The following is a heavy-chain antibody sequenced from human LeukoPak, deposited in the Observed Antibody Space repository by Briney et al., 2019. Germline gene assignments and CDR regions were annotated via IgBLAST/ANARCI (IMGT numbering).Heavy chain of an antibody. CDR2: ISYDGSNK. CDR1: GFTFSSYV. Sequence: GRSLRLSCAASGFTFSSYVMHWVRQAPGKGLEWVAVISYDGSNKYYADSVKGRFTISRDNSKNTLYPQMNSLRAEDTAVYYCARTLVVVMYYGMDVWGQGTTVTVSS. J-gene: IGHJ6*02. CDR3: ARTLVVVMYYGMDV. D-gene: IGHD3-22*01. V-gene: IGHV3-30-3*01.